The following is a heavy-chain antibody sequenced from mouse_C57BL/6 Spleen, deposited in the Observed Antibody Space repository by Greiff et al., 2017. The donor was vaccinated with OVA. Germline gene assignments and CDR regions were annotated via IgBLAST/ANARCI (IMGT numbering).Heavy chain of an antibody. V-gene: IGHV1-83*01. CDR2: YPGSGNTY. CDR3: KWAGYDDGMDY. CDR1: YTFTDYYM. J-gene: IGHJ4*01. D-gene: IGHD2-2*01. Sequence: VQLQQSGPELVKPGASVKMSCQASGYTFTDYYMHWVKQKPGKGLEWIGEIYPGSGNTYYNEKFKGKATLTADTSSSTAYMQLSSLTSEDSAVYFCHKWAGYDDGMDYWGQGASVTVSS.